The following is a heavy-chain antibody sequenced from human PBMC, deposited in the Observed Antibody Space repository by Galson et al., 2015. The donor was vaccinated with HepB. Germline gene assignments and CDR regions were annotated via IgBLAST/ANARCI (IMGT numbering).Heavy chain of an antibody. CDR2: IWYDGSNK. V-gene: IGHV3-33*08. J-gene: IGHJ4*02. D-gene: IGHD3-10*01. CDR1: GFTFSSYG. CDR3: ARDGNYGSGFDY. Sequence: SLRLSCAASGFTFSSYGMHWVRQAPGKGLEWVAVIWYDGSNKYYADSVKGRFTISRDNSKNTLYLQMNSLRAEDTAVYYCARDGNYGSGFDYWGQGTLVTVSS.